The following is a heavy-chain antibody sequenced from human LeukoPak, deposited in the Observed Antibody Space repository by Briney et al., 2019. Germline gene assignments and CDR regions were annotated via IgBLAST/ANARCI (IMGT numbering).Heavy chain of an antibody. J-gene: IGHJ3*01. CDR3: ARPQRGQNALDAFDV. CDR1: GGSISSSRYY. Sequence: SETLSLTCTVSGGSISSSRYYWGWIRQPPGKGLEWIGNIYYSGRTYYNSSLESRVTISVDTSKNQFSLKLRSVTAADAAVYFCARPQRGQNALDAFDVWGQGTVVTVPS. CDR2: IYYSGRT. V-gene: IGHV4-39*01. D-gene: IGHD3-10*01.